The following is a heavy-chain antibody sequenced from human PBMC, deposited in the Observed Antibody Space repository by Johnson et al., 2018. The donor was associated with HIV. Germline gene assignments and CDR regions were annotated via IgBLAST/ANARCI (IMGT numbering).Heavy chain of an antibody. J-gene: IGHJ3*02. Sequence: QVYLVESGGGLVKPGGSLRLSCAASGFTFRSYAIHWVRQAPGKGLEWVAVISYDGTNKYSADSVKGRFTISRDNAKNTLYLEMKSLRVDDTAVYYCVRDDYAFHIWGQGTMVTVSS. CDR3: VRDDYAFHI. D-gene: IGHD2-21*02. CDR2: ISYDGTNK. V-gene: IGHV3-30-3*01. CDR1: GFTFRSYA.